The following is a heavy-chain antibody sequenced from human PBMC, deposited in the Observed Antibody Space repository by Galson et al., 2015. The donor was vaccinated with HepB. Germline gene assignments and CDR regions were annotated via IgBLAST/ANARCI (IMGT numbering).Heavy chain of an antibody. Sequence: SLRLSCAASGFTFSSYWMSWVRQAPGKGLEWVANIKQDGSEKYYVDSVKGRFTISRDNAKNSLYLQMNSLRAEDTAVYYCARDSYYDSSGPSMAGVLDYWGQGTLVTVSS. V-gene: IGHV3-7*01. CDR2: IKQDGSEK. CDR1: GFTFSSYW. CDR3: ARDSYYDSSGPSMAGVLDY. J-gene: IGHJ4*02. D-gene: IGHD3-22*01.